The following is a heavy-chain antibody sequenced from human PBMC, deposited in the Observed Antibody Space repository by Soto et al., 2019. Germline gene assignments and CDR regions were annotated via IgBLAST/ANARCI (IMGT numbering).Heavy chain of an antibody. V-gene: IGHV4-30-2*01. CDR3: ARLFSNFWHYFDY. J-gene: IGHJ4*02. D-gene: IGHD1-7*01. CDR2: IYHSGST. Sequence: SETLSLTCADSGVSISRGAYSWSWIRQPPGKGLEWIGNIYHSGSTYYNPSLRSRVTISVDTSKNQFSLKLNSATAADSAVYYCARLFSNFWHYFDYWGQGTLVTVSS. CDR1: GVSISRGAYS.